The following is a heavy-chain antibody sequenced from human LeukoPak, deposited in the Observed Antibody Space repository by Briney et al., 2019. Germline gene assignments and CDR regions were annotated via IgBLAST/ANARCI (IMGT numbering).Heavy chain of an antibody. CDR1: GGSISSGGYY. CDR3: ARESTHYYDSRYN. D-gene: IGHD3-22*01. V-gene: IGHV4-31*03. CDR2: IYYSGST. J-gene: IGHJ4*02. Sequence: PSETLSLTCTVSGGSISSGGYYWSWIRQHPGKGLGWIGYIYYSGSTYYNPSLKSRVTISVDTSKNQFSLKLSSVTAADTAVYYCARESTHYYDSRYNWGQGTLVTVSS.